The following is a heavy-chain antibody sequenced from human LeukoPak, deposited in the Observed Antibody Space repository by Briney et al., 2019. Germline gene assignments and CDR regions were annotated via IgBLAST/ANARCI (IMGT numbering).Heavy chain of an antibody. D-gene: IGHD6-13*01. CDR3: ARTDWGRQLGPPDN. CDR2: IYHSGST. V-gene: IGHV4-38-2*02. Sequence: SETLSLTCTVPGYSISRGYYWGWIRQPPGKRLEWIGAIYHSGSTYYNPSLKSRVTISVDPSKNQFSLKLTSVTAADTAVYFCARTDWGRQLGPPDNWGQGTLVTVSS. J-gene: IGHJ4*02. CDR1: GYSISRGYY.